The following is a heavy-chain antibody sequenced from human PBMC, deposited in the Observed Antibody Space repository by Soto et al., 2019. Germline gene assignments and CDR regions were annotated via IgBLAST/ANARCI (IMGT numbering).Heavy chain of an antibody. V-gene: IGHV1-18*01. J-gene: IGHJ5*02. Sequence: PVKVSWXACSESFNSSGISLVRKAPGQGLEWMGWISAYNGNTNYAQKLQGRVTITRDTSASTAYMELSSLRFEDTAVYYCAREGEGRAVAGMVSWGQGTLVTVSS. CDR2: ISAYNGNT. CDR1: SESFNSSG. CDR3: AREGEGRAVAGMVS. D-gene: IGHD6-13*01.